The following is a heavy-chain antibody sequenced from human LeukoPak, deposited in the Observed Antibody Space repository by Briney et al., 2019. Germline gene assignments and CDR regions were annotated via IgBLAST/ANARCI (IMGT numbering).Heavy chain of an antibody. CDR3: ARSPGGYSGPFAY. J-gene: IGHJ4*02. D-gene: IGHD5-12*01. CDR1: GFTFSSYS. Sequence: GGSLRLSCAASGFTFSSYSMNWVRQAPGKGLEWVSSISSSSSYIYYADSVKGRFTISRDNSRNSLYLQMNSLRAEDTAVYYCARSPGGYSGPFAYWGQGTLVTVSS. V-gene: IGHV3-21*01. CDR2: ISSSSSYI.